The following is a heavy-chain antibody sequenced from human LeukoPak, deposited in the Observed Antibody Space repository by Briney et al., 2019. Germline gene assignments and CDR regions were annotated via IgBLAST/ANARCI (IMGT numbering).Heavy chain of an antibody. CDR3: ASERKLGATAAFDI. CDR2: IYPGDSDT. Sequence: GESLKISGKGSGYSFTSYWIGWVREMPGKGLEWVGIIYPGDSDTRYSPSFQGQVTISADKSISTAYLQWSSLKASDTAMYYCASERKLGATAAFDIWGQGTMVTVSS. J-gene: IGHJ3*02. V-gene: IGHV5-51*01. CDR1: GYSFTSYW. D-gene: IGHD1-26*01.